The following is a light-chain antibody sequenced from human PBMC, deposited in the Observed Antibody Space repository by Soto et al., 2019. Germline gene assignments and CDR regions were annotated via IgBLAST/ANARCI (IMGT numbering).Light chain of an antibody. Sequence: DIVMTQSPDSLAVSLGESATIDCKSSQSLLYSPNNKNYLAGYQQKPGQPPKLLIYWASTRESWVPDRFTGSRSGTDFTLTISSLQAEDGAVYYCQQYYDAPQTFGRGTKVEIK. V-gene: IGKV4-1*01. CDR2: WAS. J-gene: IGKJ1*01. CDR1: QSLLYSPNNKNY. CDR3: QQYYDAPQT.